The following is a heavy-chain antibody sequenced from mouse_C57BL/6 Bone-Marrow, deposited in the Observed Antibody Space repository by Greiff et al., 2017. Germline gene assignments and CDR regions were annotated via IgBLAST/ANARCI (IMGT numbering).Heavy chain of an antibody. CDR3: ARKTTVLATWDV. J-gene: IGHJ2*01. V-gene: IGHV1-69*01. Sequence: VQLQQSGAELAKPGASVKLSCKASGYTFTSYWMHWVKQRPGQGLEWIGEIDPSDSYTNYNQKFKGKSTLTVDKSSSTAYMQLSSLTSEDSAVYYCARKTTVLATWDVWGRGTTLTVTA. D-gene: IGHD1-1*01. CDR2: IDPSDSYT. CDR1: GYTFTSYW.